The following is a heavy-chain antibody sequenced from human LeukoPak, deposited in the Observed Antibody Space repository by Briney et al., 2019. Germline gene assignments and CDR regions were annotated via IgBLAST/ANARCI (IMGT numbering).Heavy chain of an antibody. V-gene: IGHV1-24*01. CDR3: ATAHLPMIVDLSYYYGMDV. J-gene: IGHJ6*02. CDR2: FDPEDGET. D-gene: IGHD3-22*01. CDR1: GYTLTELS. Sequence: ASVKVSCKVSGYTLTELSMHWVRQAPGEGLEWMGGFDPEDGETIYAQKFQGRVTMTEDTSTDTAYMELSSLRSEDTAVYYCATAHLPMIVDLSYYYGMDVWGQGTTVTVSS.